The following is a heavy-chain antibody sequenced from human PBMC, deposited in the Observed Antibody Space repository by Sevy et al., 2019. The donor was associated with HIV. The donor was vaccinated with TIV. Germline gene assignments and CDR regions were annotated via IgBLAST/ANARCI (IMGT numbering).Heavy chain of an antibody. V-gene: IGHV3-7*01. CDR1: GFTFSKYW. Sequence: GGSLRLSCAASGFTFSKYWMGWVRQAPGKGLEWVANIKQEAGQKYYVDSVKGRFTISRDNAKNSLYLQMNSLGAEDTAVYFCAGDDGNYYFHYWGQGTLVTVSS. D-gene: IGHD1-7*01. J-gene: IGHJ4*02. CDR2: IKQEAGQK. CDR3: AGDDGNYYFHY.